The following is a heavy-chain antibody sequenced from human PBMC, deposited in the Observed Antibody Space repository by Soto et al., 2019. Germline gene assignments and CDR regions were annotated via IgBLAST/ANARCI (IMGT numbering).Heavy chain of an antibody. D-gene: IGHD3-10*01. V-gene: IGHV1-8*01. CDR2: MNPNSGNT. CDR3: ARPQRHRGGPLGY. J-gene: IGHJ4*02. Sequence: GASLKLYCKASGYTFTSYDINWVRQATGQGLEWMGWMNPNSGNTGYAQKFQGRVTMTRNTSISTAYMELSSLRSEDTAVYYFARPQRHRGGPLGYWGQGTLVTGSS. CDR1: GYTFTSYD.